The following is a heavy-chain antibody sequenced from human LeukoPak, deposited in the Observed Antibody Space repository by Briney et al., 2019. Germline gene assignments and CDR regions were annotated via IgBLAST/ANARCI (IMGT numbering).Heavy chain of an antibody. Sequence: ASVKVSCKASGYTFTSYDINWVRQATGRGLEWMGWMNPNSGNTGYAQKFQGTVSMTRNTSISTAYMELSSLKSEDTAVYYCARAYTAVVLDYWGQGTLVTVSS. CDR2: MNPNSGNT. CDR3: ARAYTAVVLDY. D-gene: IGHD5-18*01. J-gene: IGHJ4*02. CDR1: GYTFTSYD. V-gene: IGHV1-8*01.